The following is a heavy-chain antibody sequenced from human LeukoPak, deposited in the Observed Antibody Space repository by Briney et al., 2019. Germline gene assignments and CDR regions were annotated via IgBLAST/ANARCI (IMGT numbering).Heavy chain of an antibody. CDR3: AKDRSSSSPDVFDI. CDR1: GGTFSSYA. Sequence: SVKVSCKASGGTFSSYAISWVRQAPGQGLEWMGGIIPIFGTANYAQKFQGRVTITADESTSTAYMELSSLRSEDTAVYYCAKDRSSSSPDVFDIWGQGTMVTVSS. V-gene: IGHV1-69*13. J-gene: IGHJ3*02. D-gene: IGHD6-6*01. CDR2: IIPIFGTA.